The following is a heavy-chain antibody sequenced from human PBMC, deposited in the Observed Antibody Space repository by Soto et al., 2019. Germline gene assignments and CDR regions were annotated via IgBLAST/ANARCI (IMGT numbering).Heavy chain of an antibody. D-gene: IGHD2-15*01. J-gene: IGHJ5*02. CDR2: INPIFGTA. Sequence: ASVKVSCKASGYTFTGYYMHWVRQAPGQGLEWMGWINPIFGTANYAQKFQGRVTITADKSTSTAYMELSSLRSEDTAVYYCARGLLRPNWFDPWGQGTLVTVSS. V-gene: IGHV1-69*06. CDR1: GYTFTGYY. CDR3: ARGLLRPNWFDP.